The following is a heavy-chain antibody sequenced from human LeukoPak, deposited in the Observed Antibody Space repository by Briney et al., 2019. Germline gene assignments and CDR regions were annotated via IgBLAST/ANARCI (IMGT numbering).Heavy chain of an antibody. V-gene: IGHV4-39*01. CDR3: ARLIPYYYDSSGYRYYFDF. CDR2: IYYDGTT. Sequence: SETLSLTCTVSGGFISSSSFYWGWIRQTPGKGLEWIGSIYYDGTTYYNPSLKSRVTISADTSENQFSLKLSPVTAADTAVYYCARLIPYYYDSSGYRYYFDFWGQGTLVTVSS. CDR1: GGFISSSSFY. J-gene: IGHJ4*02. D-gene: IGHD3-22*01.